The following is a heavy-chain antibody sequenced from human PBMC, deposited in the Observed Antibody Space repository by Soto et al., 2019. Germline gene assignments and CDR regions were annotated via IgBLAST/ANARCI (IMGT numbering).Heavy chain of an antibody. V-gene: IGHV4-59*01. CDR3: ARVLFGSNCWFDP. CDR2: IYYSGST. D-gene: IGHD3-16*01. CDR1: GSSISSYY. J-gene: IGHJ5*02. Sequence: QVQLQESGPGLVKPSETLSLTCTVSGSSISSYYWSWIRQPPGKGLEWIGYIYYSGSTNYNPSLKSRVTISVDTSKNQFSLKLSSVTAADTAVYYCARVLFGSNCWFDPWGQGTLVTVSS.